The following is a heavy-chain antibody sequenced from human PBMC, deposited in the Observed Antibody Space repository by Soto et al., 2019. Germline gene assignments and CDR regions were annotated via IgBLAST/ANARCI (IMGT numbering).Heavy chain of an antibody. Sequence: QVQLVESGGGLVKPGGSLRLSCAASGFTFSDYYMTWIRQAPGKGLEWISYISNAGGATSYADSVKGRFTISRDNAKNSLFQQMNNLRAEDTAVYYCARRGSTGTFTYWGQGTLVTVSS. V-gene: IGHV3-11*01. CDR2: ISNAGGAT. D-gene: IGHD1-7*01. CDR1: GFTFSDYY. CDR3: ARRGSTGTFTY. J-gene: IGHJ4*02.